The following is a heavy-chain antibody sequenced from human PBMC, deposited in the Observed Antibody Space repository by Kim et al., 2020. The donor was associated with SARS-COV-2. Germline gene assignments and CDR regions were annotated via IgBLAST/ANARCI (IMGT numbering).Heavy chain of an antibody. D-gene: IGHD5-18*01. CDR2: ISAYNGNT. J-gene: IGHJ6*02. Sequence: ASVKVSCKASGYTFTSYGISWVRQAPGQGLEWMGWISAYNGNTNYAQKLQGRVTMTTDTSTSTAYMELRSLRSDDTAVYYCAREGIGQDTAPVVYYYYGMDVWGQGTTVTVSS. CDR1: GYTFTSYG. CDR3: AREGIGQDTAPVVYYYYGMDV. V-gene: IGHV1-18*01.